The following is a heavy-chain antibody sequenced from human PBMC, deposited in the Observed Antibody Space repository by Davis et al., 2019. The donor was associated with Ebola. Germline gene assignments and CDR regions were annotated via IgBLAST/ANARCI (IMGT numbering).Heavy chain of an antibody. CDR3: ARDIGYSDGWPDYYYYGMDV. D-gene: IGHD6-19*01. V-gene: IGHV3-30*04. J-gene: IGHJ6*02. CDR2: VSYDGRHK. Sequence: GESLKISCAASAFTFSLFAMHWVRQAPGKGLQCVAVVSYDGRHKYYADSVKGRFTISRDNSKNTFNLQMNSLTAEDTAVYYCARDIGYSDGWPDYYYYGMDVWGQGTTVTVSS. CDR1: AFTFSLFA.